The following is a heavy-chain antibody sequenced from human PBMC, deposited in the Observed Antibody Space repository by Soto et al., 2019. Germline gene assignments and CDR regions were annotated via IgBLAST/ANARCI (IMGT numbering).Heavy chain of an antibody. CDR1: GFTFSSYA. CDR2: ISSNGGST. J-gene: IGHJ3*02. Sequence: GGSLRLSCSAPGFTFSSYAMHWVRQAPGKGLEYVSAISSNGGSTYYADSVKGRFTISRDNSKNTLYLQMSSLRAEDTAVYYCVKGATTAAPPDAFDIRGQGTMVTVSS. CDR3: VKGATTAAPPDAFDI. D-gene: IGHD4-17*01. V-gene: IGHV3-64D*08.